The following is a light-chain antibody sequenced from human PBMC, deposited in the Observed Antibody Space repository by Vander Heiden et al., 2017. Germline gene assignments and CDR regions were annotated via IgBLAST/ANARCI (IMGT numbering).Light chain of an antibody. CDR3: QVWDSSSDHVV. Sequence: SYLLILPPSAPVPPGTTARLTCGGHNIGCKRAPSSQQHLGQAPVLVVYDDSDRPSGITGRFSGANAGNTATLTISRVEGGDEADYYCQVWDSSSDHVVFGGGTKLTVL. CDR1: NIGCKR. CDR2: DDS. J-gene: IGLJ2*01. V-gene: IGLV3-21*03.